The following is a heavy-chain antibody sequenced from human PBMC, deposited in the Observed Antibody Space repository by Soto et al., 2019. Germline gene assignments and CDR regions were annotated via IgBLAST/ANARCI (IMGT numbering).Heavy chain of an antibody. CDR3: GKRGRGHDVGVPVAPFDY. D-gene: IGHD2-2*01. CDR2: ISGSGGST. Sequence: GGSLRLSCAASGFTFSSYAMSWVRQAPGKGLEWVSAISGSGGSTYYADSVKGRFTISRDNSKNTLYLQMNSLRAEDTTVYYCGKRGRGHDVGVPVAPFDYWGQGTLVTVSS. CDR1: GFTFSSYA. V-gene: IGHV3-23*01. J-gene: IGHJ4*02.